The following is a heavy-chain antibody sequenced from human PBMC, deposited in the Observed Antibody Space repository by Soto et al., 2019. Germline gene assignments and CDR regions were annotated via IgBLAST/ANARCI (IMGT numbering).Heavy chain of an antibody. Sequence: PGGSLRLSCAASGFTFSTYWMHWIRQVPGKGLEWVSRMFTDVSTTYYADSVKGRFTISRDNAKSTLYLQMNSLRDEDTAVYYCVRGNTGYGNFDSWGQGTLVTVSS. J-gene: IGHJ4*02. CDR3: VRGNTGYGNFDS. D-gene: IGHD5-12*01. CDR1: GFTFSTYW. V-gene: IGHV3-74*01. CDR2: MFTDVSTT.